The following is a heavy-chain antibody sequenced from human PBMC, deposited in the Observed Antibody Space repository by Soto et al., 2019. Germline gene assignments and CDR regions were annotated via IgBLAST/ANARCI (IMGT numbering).Heavy chain of an antibody. CDR2: IIPIFGTA. J-gene: IGHJ4*02. CDR1: GGTFSSYA. V-gene: IGHV1-69*06. Sequence: QVQLVQSGAEVKKPGSSVKVSCKASGGTFSSYAISWVRQAPGQGLEWMGGIIPIFGTANYAQKFQGRVTITADKSTSTAYVELSSLRSKDTAVYYCARPDLYDSSGYDYPPNYWGPGTLVIVSS. CDR3: ARPDLYDSSGYDYPPNY. D-gene: IGHD3-22*01.